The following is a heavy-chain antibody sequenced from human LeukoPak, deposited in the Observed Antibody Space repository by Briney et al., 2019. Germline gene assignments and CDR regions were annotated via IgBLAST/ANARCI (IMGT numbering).Heavy chain of an antibody. J-gene: IGHJ5*02. CDR3: AKDVSSGWYNWFDP. CDR1: GFTFSSYG. D-gene: IGHD6-19*01. CDR2: ISGSGGST. V-gene: IGHV3-23*01. Sequence: GGSLRLSCAASGFTFSSYGMSWVRQAPGKGLEWVSAISGSGGSTYYADSVKGRFTISRDNSKNTLYLQMNSLRAEDTAVYYCAKDVSSGWYNWFDPWGQGTLVTVSS.